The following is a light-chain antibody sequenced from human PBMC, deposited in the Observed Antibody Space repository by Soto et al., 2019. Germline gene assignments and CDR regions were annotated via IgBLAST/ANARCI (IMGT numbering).Light chain of an antibody. CDR1: QTITSY. CDR2: ATS. V-gene: IGKV1-39*01. Sequence: DIQMTQSPSSLSVSVGDRVTITCRASQTITSYLNWYQQKPGKAPKLLIYATSSLQSGVPSRFSGRGSGTNFTLTINSLQPEDFATYYCQQSYTTPLTFGGGSKVEIK. CDR3: QQSYTTPLT. J-gene: IGKJ4*01.